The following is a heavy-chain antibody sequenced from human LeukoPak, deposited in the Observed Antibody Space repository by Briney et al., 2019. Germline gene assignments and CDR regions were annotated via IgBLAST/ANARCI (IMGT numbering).Heavy chain of an antibody. V-gene: IGHV3-43*01. D-gene: IGHD3-10*01. CDR1: GFTFDDYT. CDR2: ISWDGGST. CDR3: GKDMSPGGLDN. Sequence: GGSLRLSCAASGFTFDDYTMHWVRQAPGKGLEWVSLISWDGGSTYYADSVKGRFTISRDNSKNSLYLQMNSLRAEDTALYYCGKDMSPGGLDNWGQGTLVTVSS. J-gene: IGHJ4*02.